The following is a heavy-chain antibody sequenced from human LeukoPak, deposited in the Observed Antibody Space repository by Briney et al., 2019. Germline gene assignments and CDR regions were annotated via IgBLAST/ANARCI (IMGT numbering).Heavy chain of an antibody. Sequence: TGGSLRLSCTVSGFTVSSNSMSWVRQAPGKGLEWVSFIYSDNTHYSDSVNGRFTISRDNAKKSLFLQMNSLRAEDTAVYYCARAPLHLAMYHYFDYWGQGTLVTVSS. CDR2: IYSDNT. CDR3: ARAPLHLAMYHYFDY. CDR1: GFTVSSNS. J-gene: IGHJ4*02. V-gene: IGHV3-53*01. D-gene: IGHD2-2*01.